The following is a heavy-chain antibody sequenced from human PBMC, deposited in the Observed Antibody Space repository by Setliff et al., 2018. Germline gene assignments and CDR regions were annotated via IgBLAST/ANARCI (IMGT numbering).Heavy chain of an antibody. J-gene: IGHJ6*03. V-gene: IGHV1-69*13. CDR3: ARLPKIVTGYYGSHYYYYMDV. CDR2: IIPIFGTA. Sequence: SVKVSCKASGGTFSSYAISWVRQAPGQGLEWMGGIIPIFGTANYAQKFQGRVTITADESTSTAYMELSSLRSEDTAVYYCARLPKIVTGYYGSHYYYYMDVWGKGTTVTVSS. CDR1: GGTFSSYA. D-gene: IGHD3-9*01.